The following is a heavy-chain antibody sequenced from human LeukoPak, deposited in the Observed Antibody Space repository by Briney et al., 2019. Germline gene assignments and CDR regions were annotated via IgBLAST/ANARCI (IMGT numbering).Heavy chain of an antibody. V-gene: IGHV3-30-3*01. Sequence: GRSLRLSCAASGFTFSSYAMHWVRQAPGKGLEWVAVISYDGSNKYYADSVKGRFTISRDNSKNTLYLQMNSLRAEDTAVYYCASPPYYGSGSPWGQGTLVTVSS. CDR2: ISYDGSNK. CDR1: GFTFSSYA. D-gene: IGHD3-10*01. J-gene: IGHJ5*02. CDR3: ASPPYYGSGSP.